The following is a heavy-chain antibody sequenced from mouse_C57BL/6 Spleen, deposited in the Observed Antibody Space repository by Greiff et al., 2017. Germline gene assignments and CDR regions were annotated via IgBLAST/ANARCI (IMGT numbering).Heavy chain of an antibody. D-gene: IGHD4-1*01. V-gene: IGHV1-69*01. CDR3: ARSDWDSAY. CDR2: IDPSDSYT. J-gene: IGHJ3*01. Sequence: QVQLQQPGAELVMPGASVKLSCKASGYTFTSYWMHWVKQRPGQGLEWIGEIDPSDSYTNYNQKFKGKSTLTVAKSSSTAYMQLSSLASEDSAVYYCARSDWDSAYWGQGTLVTVSA. CDR1: GYTFTSYW.